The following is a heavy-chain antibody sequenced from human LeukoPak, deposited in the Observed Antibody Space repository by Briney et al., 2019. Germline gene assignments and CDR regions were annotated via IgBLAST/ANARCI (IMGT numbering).Heavy chain of an antibody. CDR3: AHITTVTCADY. Sequence: SGPTLVKSTQTLTLTCTFSGFSLTTSGVGVGWIRQPPGKALEWLALIYWDDDERYSPSLKSRLTITKDTSKNQVVLTITNMDPVDTATYYCAHITTVTCADYWGQGTLVTVSS. CDR1: GFSLTTSGVG. V-gene: IGHV2-5*02. CDR2: IYWDDDE. D-gene: IGHD4-11*01. J-gene: IGHJ4*02.